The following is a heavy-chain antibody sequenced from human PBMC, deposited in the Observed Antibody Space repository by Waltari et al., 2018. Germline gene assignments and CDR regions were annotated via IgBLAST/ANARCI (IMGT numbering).Heavy chain of an antibody. D-gene: IGHD5-18*01. J-gene: IGHJ4*02. CDR3: AAAPPLRDTKVVPIY. CDR1: GFSFTDYY. V-gene: IGHV1-69-2*01. CDR2: VDPEDGET. Sequence: EVQLVQSGAEVKKPGTTVKIYCKVSGFSFTDYYIHWVQQAPGKGLEWMGRVDPEDGETLYTENFQVRVPMTADTSRDTASMELIWLTSEDTAVYYCAAAPPLRDTKVVPIYWGQGTLVTVSS.